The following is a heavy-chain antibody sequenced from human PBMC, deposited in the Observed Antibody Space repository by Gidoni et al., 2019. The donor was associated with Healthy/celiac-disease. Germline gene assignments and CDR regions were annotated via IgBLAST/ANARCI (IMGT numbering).Heavy chain of an antibody. D-gene: IGHD3-10*01. CDR1: GFTFSIDS. J-gene: IGHJ3*02. V-gene: IGHV3-48*01. CDR3: ASSAMVRGVAMLGAFDI. CDR2: ISSSSSTI. Sequence: EVQLVESVGGLVQPGGGLRLSCAHSGFTFSIDSMNWVRQAPGKGLEWVSYISSSSSTIYYADSVKGRFTISRDNAKNSLYLQMNSLRAEDTAVYYCASSAMVRGVAMLGAFDIWGQGTMVTVSS.